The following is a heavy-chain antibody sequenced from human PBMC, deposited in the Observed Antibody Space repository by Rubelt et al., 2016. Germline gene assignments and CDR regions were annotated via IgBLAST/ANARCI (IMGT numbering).Heavy chain of an antibody. D-gene: IGHD6-19*01. CDR2: INHSGST. V-gene: IGHV4-34*01. Sequence: QVQLQQWGAGLLKPSETLSLTCAVYGRSFSGYYWSWIRQPPGKGLEWIGEINHSGSTNYNPSLKSRVTISVDTSKNQFSLKLSSGTAADTAVYYCASGSSEWLMDAFDIWGQGTMVTVSS. J-gene: IGHJ3*02. CDR1: GRSFSGYY. CDR3: ASGSSEWLMDAFDI.